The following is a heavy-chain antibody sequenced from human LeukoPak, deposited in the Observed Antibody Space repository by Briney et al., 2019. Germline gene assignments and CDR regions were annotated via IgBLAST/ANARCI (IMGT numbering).Heavy chain of an antibody. CDR1: GGTFSSYA. CDR2: IIPIFGTA. J-gene: IGHJ4*02. D-gene: IGHD3-10*01. V-gene: IGHV1-69*01. Sequence: SVKVSCKASGGTFSSYAISWVRQAPGQGLEWMGGIIPIFGTANYAQKFQGRVTITADESTSTAYMELSSLRSEDTAVYYCAGDSRGNYYGSGSYLYFDYWGQGTLVTVSS. CDR3: AGDSRGNYYGSGSYLYFDY.